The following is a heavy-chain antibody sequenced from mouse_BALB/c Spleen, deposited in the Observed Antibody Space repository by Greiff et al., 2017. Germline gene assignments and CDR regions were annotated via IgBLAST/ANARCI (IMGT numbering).Heavy chain of an antibody. D-gene: IGHD1-2*01. CDR1: GYTFTDYV. V-gene: IGHV1-77*01. Sequence: QVQLKESGPELVKPGASVKMSCKASGYTFTDYVISWVKQRTGQGLEWIGEIYPGSGSTYYNEKFKGKATLTADKSSNTAYMQLSSLTSEDSAVYFCARRGYGHWYFDVWGAGTTVTVSS. J-gene: IGHJ1*01. CDR2: IYPGSGST. CDR3: ARRGYGHWYFDV.